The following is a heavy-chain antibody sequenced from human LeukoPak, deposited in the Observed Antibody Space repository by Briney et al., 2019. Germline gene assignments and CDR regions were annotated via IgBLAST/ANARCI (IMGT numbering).Heavy chain of an antibody. Sequence: GGSLRLSCAASGFTFSSYAMHWVRQAPGKGREWVAVISYDGSNKYYADYVKGRFTISRDNSKNTLYLQMNSLRAEDTAVYYCARDTVAGDYYYYGMDVWGQGTTVTVSS. V-gene: IGHV3-30-3*01. CDR1: GFTFSSYA. D-gene: IGHD6-19*01. CDR2: ISYDGSNK. CDR3: ARDTVAGDYYYYGMDV. J-gene: IGHJ6*02.